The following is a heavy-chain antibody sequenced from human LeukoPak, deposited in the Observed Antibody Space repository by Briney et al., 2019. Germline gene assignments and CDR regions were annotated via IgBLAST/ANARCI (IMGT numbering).Heavy chain of an antibody. CDR2: VNLQGST. V-gene: IGHV4-4*02. CDR1: GGSITNTNY. CDR3: AREGGPYXPLDY. J-gene: IGHJ4*02. Sequence: SLTCGVSGGSITNTNYWTWVRPXPGKGLEWIGDVNLQGSTNYNPSLMGRVAISVDKSENHISLQLTSVTAADTAVYYCAREGGPYXPLDYSGQGTLVTXSS.